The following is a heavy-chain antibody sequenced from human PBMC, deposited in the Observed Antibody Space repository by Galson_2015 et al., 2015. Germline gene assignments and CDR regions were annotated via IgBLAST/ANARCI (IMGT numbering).Heavy chain of an antibody. CDR2: MNPNSGNT. Sequence: SVKVSCKASGYTFTSYDINWVRQATGQGLEWMGWMNPNSGNTGYTQKFEGRFTMTRDTSISTAYMELSSLRSEDTAVYYCASSLAGSGAEYFQHWGQGTLVTVSS. CDR3: ASSLAGSGAEYFQH. D-gene: IGHD6-19*01. V-gene: IGHV1-8*01. CDR1: GYTFTSYD. J-gene: IGHJ1*01.